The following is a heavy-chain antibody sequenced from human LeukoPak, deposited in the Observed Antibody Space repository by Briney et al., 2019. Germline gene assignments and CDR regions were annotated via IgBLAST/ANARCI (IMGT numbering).Heavy chain of an antibody. Sequence: SETLSLTCAVSGASISGSGYYWGWIRQPPGKGLEWIGNIYSSGSTYYNPSLKSRVTISVDTSKNQFSLKLSSVTAADTAVYYCARDSLLTSYYDFWSGYYQPRVKVSFDYWGQGTLVTVSS. J-gene: IGHJ4*02. D-gene: IGHD3-3*01. CDR3: ARDSLLTSYYDFWSGYYQPRVKVSFDY. CDR2: IYSSGST. CDR1: GASISGSGYY. V-gene: IGHV4-39*07.